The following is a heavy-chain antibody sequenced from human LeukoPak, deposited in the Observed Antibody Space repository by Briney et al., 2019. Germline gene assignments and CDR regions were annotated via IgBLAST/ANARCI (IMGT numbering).Heavy chain of an antibody. D-gene: IGHD3-10*01. CDR3: ARGRSITLLRGVAMSDGFDI. CDR1: GFTFTSYG. Sequence: GGSLRLSCTASGFTFTSYGMIWVRQAPGKGLEWVSFIDTSGSYIYYGDSLKGRVTISRDNAKNSLYLQMNGLRAEDTAVYYCARGRSITLLRGVAMSDGFDIWGQGAMVTVSS. V-gene: IGHV3-21*01. J-gene: IGHJ3*02. CDR2: IDTSGSYI.